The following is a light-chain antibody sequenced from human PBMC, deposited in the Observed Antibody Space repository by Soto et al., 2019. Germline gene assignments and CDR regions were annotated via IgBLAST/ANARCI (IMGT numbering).Light chain of an antibody. J-gene: IGKJ4*01. CDR3: QQYHTWPIT. CDR1: QSVSNN. CDR2: GAS. V-gene: IGKV3-15*01. Sequence: EIVMTQSPATLSVSPGERATLSCRASQSVSNNLAWYQQQPGQAPRLLIYGASTRATGIPARFSGSGSGTEFTLTISSLQSEDCAIYYCQQYHTWPITFGGGTKVDIK.